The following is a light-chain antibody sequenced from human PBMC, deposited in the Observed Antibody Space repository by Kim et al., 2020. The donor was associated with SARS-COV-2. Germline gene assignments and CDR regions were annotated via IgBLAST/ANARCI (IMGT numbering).Light chain of an antibody. J-gene: IGKJ5*01. CDR1: QSVSSY. V-gene: IGKV3-11*01. CDR3: QHRSDWPT. CDR2: DAS. Sequence: PGERATLSCRASQSVSSYLAWYQQKPGQAPRLLIYDASNRATGIPPRFSGSGSGTDFTLTISSLEPEDFAVYYCQHRSDWPTFGQGTRLEIK.